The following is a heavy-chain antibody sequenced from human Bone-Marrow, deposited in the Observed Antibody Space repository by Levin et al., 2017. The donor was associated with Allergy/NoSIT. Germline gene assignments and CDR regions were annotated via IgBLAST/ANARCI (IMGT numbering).Heavy chain of an antibody. CDR1: GFTFNSYS. CDR3: ARADRDGSNYDHFDL. CDR2: ISSRSSYI. V-gene: IGHV3-21*01. J-gene: IGHJ2*01. D-gene: IGHD5-24*01. Sequence: GESLKISCEASGFTFNSYSMNWVRQAPGKGLEWVSSISSRSSYIYDTDSVKGRFTISRDNAKNSLYLQMNSLRAEDTAVYYCARADRDGSNYDHFDLWGRGTLVTVSS.